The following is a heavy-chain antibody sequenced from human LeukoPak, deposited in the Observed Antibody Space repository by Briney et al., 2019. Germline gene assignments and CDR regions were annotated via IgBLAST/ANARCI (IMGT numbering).Heavy chain of an antibody. D-gene: IGHD3/OR15-3a*01. CDR1: GFTFSNAW. J-gene: IGHJ4*02. Sequence: PGGSLSLSRSASGFTFSNAWMIWVHQTPAKGLQWVGFNKRKTNDGTTYYAAPVKGRFNISKDDSKNTVYLLMNRLKAEYTAVYYCSTAVIGTGFDYWGQGTLVSVSS. V-gene: IGHV3-15*01. CDR3: STAVIGTGFDY. CDR2: NKRKTNDGTT.